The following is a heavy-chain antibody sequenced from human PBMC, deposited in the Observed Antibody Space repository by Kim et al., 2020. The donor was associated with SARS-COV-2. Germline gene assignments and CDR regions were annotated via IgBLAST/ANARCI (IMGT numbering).Heavy chain of an antibody. V-gene: IGHV1-69*01. D-gene: IGHD3-16*01. CDR2: A. CDR3: ARDGGWGWFDP. Sequence: ANSAQKLQGRVTITADESTSTAYMELSSLRSEDTAVYYCARDGGWGWFDPWGQGTLVTVSS. J-gene: IGHJ5*02.